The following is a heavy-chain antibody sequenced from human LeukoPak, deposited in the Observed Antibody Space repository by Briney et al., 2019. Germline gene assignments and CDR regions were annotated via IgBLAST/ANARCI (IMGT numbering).Heavy chain of an antibody. J-gene: IGHJ4*02. Sequence: GGSLRLSCAASGFPFSTYAMSWVSQPPAKRLEWVSFISGSDGGTSYADSVKGRFTISRDNSQNTLYLQMNSLRAEDTAVYYCIWFGEQLQRTLDYWGQGSLLTVSS. CDR2: ISGSDGGT. D-gene: IGHD3-10*01. CDR1: GFPFSTYA. V-gene: IGHV3-23*01. CDR3: IWFGEQLQRTLDY.